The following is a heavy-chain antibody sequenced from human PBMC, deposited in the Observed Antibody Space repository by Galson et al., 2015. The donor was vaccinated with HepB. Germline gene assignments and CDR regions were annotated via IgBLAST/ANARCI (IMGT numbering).Heavy chain of an antibody. CDR1: GFTFSSYA. D-gene: IGHD3-10*01. CDR2: ITDNGDIT. J-gene: IGHJ2*01. Sequence: SLRLSCAASGFTFSSYAMSWVRQAPGKGLEWVSAITDNGDITNYADPVRGRFTISRDNAQNSLYLQMNSLRDEDTAVYYCARVYFGSGSSSAYWYFDLWGRGALVTVSS. V-gene: IGHV3-23*01. CDR3: ARVYFGSGSSSAYWYFDL.